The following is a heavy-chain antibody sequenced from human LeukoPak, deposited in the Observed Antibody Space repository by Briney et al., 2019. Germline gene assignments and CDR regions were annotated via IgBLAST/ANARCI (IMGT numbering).Heavy chain of an antibody. CDR1: GFTFSSYA. CDR2: ISGSGDRT. J-gene: IGHJ6*02. V-gene: IGHV3-23*01. CDR3: AKDTDIYSYYYDMDV. D-gene: IGHD3-9*01. Sequence: GGSLRLSCAASGFTFSSYAMNWVRQAPGKGLEWVSGISGSGDRTYYADSVKGRFTISRDNSKNTLYLQMNSLRADDTAVYFCAKDTDIYSYYYDMDVWGQGTTGTVSS.